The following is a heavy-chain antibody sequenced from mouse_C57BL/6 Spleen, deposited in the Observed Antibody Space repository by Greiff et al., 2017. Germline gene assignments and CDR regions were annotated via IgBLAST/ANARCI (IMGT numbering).Heavy chain of an antibody. CDR2: IDPSDSYT. CDR1: GYTFTDYY. CDR3: SRKRSNLYAMDY. J-gene: IGHJ4*01. V-gene: IGHV1-69*02. Sequence: VQLQQSGPVLVKPGASVKMSCKASGYTFTDYYMNWVKQRPGQGLEWIGEIDPSDSYTNYNQKFKGKAALTVDTSSSTHYIQLSSLTSEDSAVYYCSRKRSNLYAMDYWGQGTTVTVSS. D-gene: IGHD2-5*01.